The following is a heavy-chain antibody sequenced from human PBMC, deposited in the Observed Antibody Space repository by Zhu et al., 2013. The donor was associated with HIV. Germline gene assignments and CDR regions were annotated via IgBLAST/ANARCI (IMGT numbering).Heavy chain of an antibody. V-gene: IGHV4-59*01. CDR1: GGSINRYY. Sequence: QVQLQESGPGLVKPSETLSLTCTVSGGSINRYYWSWIRQSPGKGLEWIAYISYSGSTKYNPSLKSRVTMSIDTSNNQFSLKLTSVTAADTAVYYCVREEISTWYYFDYWGQGTLVTVSS. J-gene: IGHJ4*02. D-gene: IGHD2-2*01. CDR3: VREEISTWYYFDY. CDR2: ISYSGST.